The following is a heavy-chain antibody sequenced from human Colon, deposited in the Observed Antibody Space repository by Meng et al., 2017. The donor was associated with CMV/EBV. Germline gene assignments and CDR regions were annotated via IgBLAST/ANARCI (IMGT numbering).Heavy chain of an antibody. CDR2: ISYDGINK. V-gene: IGHV3-30-3*01. J-gene: IGHJ6*01. CDR3: ARDRYCSSTSCPSTTRYGMDV. CDR1: GFTFSSYA. Sequence: GGSLRLSCAASGFTFSSYAMHWVRQAPGKGLEWVAVISYDGINKYYADSVKGRFTISRDNSKNTLYLQMNSLRAEDTAVYYCARDRYCSSTSCPSTTRYGMDVWGQGTTVTVSS. D-gene: IGHD2-2*01.